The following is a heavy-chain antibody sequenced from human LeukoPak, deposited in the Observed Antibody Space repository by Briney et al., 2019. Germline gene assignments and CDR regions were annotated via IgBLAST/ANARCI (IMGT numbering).Heavy chain of an antibody. CDR3: AKEGCSSTSCAPYYYYYMDA. V-gene: IGHV3-30*02. Sequence: GGSLRLSCAASGFTFSSYGMHWVRQAPGKGLEWVAFIRYDGSNKYYADSVKGRFTISRDNSKNTLYLQMKSLRAEDTAVYYCAKEGCSSTSCAPYYYYYMDAWGKGTTVTVSS. CDR1: GFTFSSYG. CDR2: IRYDGSNK. J-gene: IGHJ6*03. D-gene: IGHD2-2*01.